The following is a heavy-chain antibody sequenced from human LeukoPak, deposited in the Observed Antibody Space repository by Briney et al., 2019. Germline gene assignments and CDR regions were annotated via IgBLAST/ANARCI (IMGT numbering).Heavy chain of an antibody. Sequence: SETLSLTCAVYGGSFSGYYWSWIRQPPGKGLEWMGEINHSGSTNYNPSLKSRVTISVDTSKNQFSLKLSSVTAADTAVYYCARVAYYYDSSGYYYWFDPWGQGTLVTVSS. D-gene: IGHD3-22*01. CDR3: ARVAYYYDSSGYYYWFDP. V-gene: IGHV4-34*01. J-gene: IGHJ5*02. CDR1: GGSFSGYY. CDR2: INHSGST.